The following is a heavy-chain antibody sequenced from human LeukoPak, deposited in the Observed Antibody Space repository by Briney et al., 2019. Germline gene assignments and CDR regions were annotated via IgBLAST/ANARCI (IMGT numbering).Heavy chain of an antibody. CDR2: IWYDGSNK. CDR1: GFTFSSYG. J-gene: IGHJ6*02. D-gene: IGHD2-21*01. CDR3: ARDLLRDCGMDV. V-gene: IGHV3-33*01. Sequence: PGGSLRLSCAASGFTFSSYGMHWVRQAPGKGLEWVAVIWYDGSNKYYADSVKGRFTISRDNSKNTLYLQMNSLRAEDTAVYYCARDLLRDCGMDVWGQGTTVTVSS.